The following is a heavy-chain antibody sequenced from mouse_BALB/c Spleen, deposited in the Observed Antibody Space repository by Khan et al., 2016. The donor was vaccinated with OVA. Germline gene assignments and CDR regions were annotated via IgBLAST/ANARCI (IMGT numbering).Heavy chain of an antibody. CDR1: GFTFSDYG. D-gene: IGHD3-1*01. CDR2: ISSLAYNF. CDR3: ARGGTGGFAY. J-gene: IGHJ3*01. Sequence: EVELVESGGGLVQPGGSRKLSCAASGFTFSDYGMAWIRQGPGKGPEWITFISSLAYNFYYADTVTGRFTISSENDKHSLSLEMNSLRSEDTASYYCARGGTGGFAYWGQGTLVTVSA. V-gene: IGHV5-15*02.